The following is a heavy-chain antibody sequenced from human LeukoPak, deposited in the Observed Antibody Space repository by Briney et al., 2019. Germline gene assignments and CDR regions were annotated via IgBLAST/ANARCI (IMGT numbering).Heavy chain of an antibody. CDR1: GGSFSGYY. D-gene: IGHD5-12*01. J-gene: IGHJ4*02. V-gene: IGHV4-34*01. Sequence: SETLSLTCAVYGGSFSGYYWSWIRQPPGKGLEWIGEINHSGSTNYNPSLKSRVTISLDTSKNQFSLKMSSVTAADTAVYYCARAPQWLRAHFDYWGQGTLVTVSS. CDR3: ARAPQWLRAHFDY. CDR2: INHSGST.